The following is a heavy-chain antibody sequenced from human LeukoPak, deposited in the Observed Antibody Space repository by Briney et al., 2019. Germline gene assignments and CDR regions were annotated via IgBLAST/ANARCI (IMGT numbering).Heavy chain of an antibody. CDR3: TRVLYGSGSYYGALGGY. CDR2: IRSKAYGGTT. D-gene: IGHD3-10*01. Sequence: GGSLRLSCAASGFTFSSYWMSWVRQAPGKGLEWVGFIRSKAYGGTTEYAASVKGRFTISRDDSKSIAYLQMNSLKTEDTAVYYCTRVLYGSGSYYGALGGYWGQGTLVTVSS. CDR1: GFTFSSYW. J-gene: IGHJ4*02. V-gene: IGHV3-49*04.